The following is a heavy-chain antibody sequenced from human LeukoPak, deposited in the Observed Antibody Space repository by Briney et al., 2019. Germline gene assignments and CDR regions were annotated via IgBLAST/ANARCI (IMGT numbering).Heavy chain of an antibody. V-gene: IGHV3-33*01. CDR3: ATFQAHLYGMAV. Sequence: GRSLRLSCAASGLILSSYGMHWVRQAPGKGLEWVAVIWSDGRNKYYADSVKGRFTISRDNSRNTLYLQMNSLRVEDTAVYYCATFQAHLYGMAVWGQGTTVTVSS. CDR1: GLILSSYG. CDR2: IWSDGRNK. J-gene: IGHJ6*02.